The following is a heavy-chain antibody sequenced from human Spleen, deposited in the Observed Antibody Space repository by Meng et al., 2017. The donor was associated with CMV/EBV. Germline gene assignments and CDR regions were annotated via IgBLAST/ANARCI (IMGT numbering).Heavy chain of an antibody. CDR3: AKDDYGGNSPLDF. D-gene: IGHD4-23*01. Sequence: GESLKISCAASGFTFSSFGMQWVRQAPGKGLEWVAFIRYDGSNEYYADSVKGRFTISRDNSKNTLYLQMNSLRAEDTAVYYCAKDDYGGNSPLDFWGQGTLVTVSS. J-gene: IGHJ4*02. CDR2: IRYDGSNE. CDR1: GFTFSSFG. V-gene: IGHV3-30*02.